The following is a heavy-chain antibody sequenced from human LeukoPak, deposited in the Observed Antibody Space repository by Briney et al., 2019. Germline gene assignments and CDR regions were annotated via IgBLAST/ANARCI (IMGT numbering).Heavy chain of an antibody. CDR2: INHSGST. CDR3: ARGLYCTNGACHGGGFDY. Sequence: SETLSLTCAVYGGSFSGYYWSWIRQPPGKGLEWIGEINHSGSTNYNPSPKSRVTISVDTSKNQFSLKLSSVTAADTAVYYCARGLYCTNGACHGGGFDYWGQGTLVTVSS. D-gene: IGHD2-8*01. J-gene: IGHJ4*02. V-gene: IGHV4-34*01. CDR1: GGSFSGYY.